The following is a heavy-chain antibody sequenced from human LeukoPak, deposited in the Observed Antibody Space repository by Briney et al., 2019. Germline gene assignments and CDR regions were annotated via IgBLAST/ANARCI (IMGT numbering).Heavy chain of an antibody. V-gene: IGHV4-4*02. J-gene: IGHJ4*02. CDR2: IYHSGST. Sequence: SGTLSLTCAVSGGSISSSNWWSWVRQPPGKGLEWIGEIYHSGSTNYNPSLKSRVTISVDKSKNQFSLKLSSVTAADTAVYYCARAPEVVPRGNFDYWGQGTLVTVSS. D-gene: IGHD2-2*01. CDR3: ARAPEVVPRGNFDY. CDR1: GGSISSSNW.